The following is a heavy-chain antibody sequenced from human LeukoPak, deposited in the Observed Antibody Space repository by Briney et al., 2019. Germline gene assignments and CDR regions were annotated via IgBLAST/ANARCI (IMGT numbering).Heavy chain of an antibody. D-gene: IGHD3-9*01. CDR1: GCTFTSYY. Sequence: GASVKVSCKASGCTFTSYYMHWVRQAPGQGLEWMGIINPSGGSTSYAQKFQGRVTMTRDTSTSTVYMELSSLRSEDTAVYYCAREHYDILTGYPEGPVGYWGQGTLVTVSS. CDR3: AREHYDILTGYPEGPVGY. J-gene: IGHJ4*02. CDR2: INPSGGST. V-gene: IGHV1-46*03.